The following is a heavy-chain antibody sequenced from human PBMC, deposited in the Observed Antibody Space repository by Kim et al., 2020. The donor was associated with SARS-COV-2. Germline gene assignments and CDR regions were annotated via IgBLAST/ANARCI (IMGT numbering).Heavy chain of an antibody. J-gene: IGHJ4*02. Sequence: SETLSLTCTVSGGSISSGSYYWSWIRQPAGKGLEWIGRIYTSGSTNYNPSLKSRATISVDTTKNQFSLKLSSVTAADTAVYYCARTVAAAGNPLGYFDYWGQGTLVTVSS. V-gene: IGHV4-61*02. D-gene: IGHD6-13*01. CDR2: IYTSGST. CDR1: GGSISSGSYY. CDR3: ARTVAAAGNPLGYFDY.